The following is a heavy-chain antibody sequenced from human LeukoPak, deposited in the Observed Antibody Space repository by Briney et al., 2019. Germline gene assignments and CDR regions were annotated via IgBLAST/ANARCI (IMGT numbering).Heavy chain of an antibody. CDR2: IIPIFGTA. CDR1: GGTFSIYA. V-gene: IGHV1-69*13. J-gene: IGHJ4*02. CDR3: ASLDILTGRNFDY. Sequence: GASVTVSFTASGGTFSIYAISWVRQAPGQGLEWMGGIIPIFGTANYAQKFQGRVTITADESTSTAYMELSSLRSEDTAVCYCASLDILTGRNFDYWGQGTLVTVSS. D-gene: IGHD3-9*01.